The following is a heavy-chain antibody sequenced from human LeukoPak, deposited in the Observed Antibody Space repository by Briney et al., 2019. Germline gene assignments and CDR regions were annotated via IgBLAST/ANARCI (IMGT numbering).Heavy chain of an antibody. D-gene: IGHD1-26*01. J-gene: IGHJ4*02. CDR1: GGSISSYY. V-gene: IGHV4-59*01. Sequence: SETLSLTCTVSGGSISSYYWSWIRQPPGKGLEWIGYIYYSGSTNYNPSLKSRVTISVDTSKNQFSLKLSSVTAADTAVYYCARAPRGSYRNFDYWGQGTLVTVSS. CDR3: ARAPRGSYRNFDY. CDR2: IYYSGST.